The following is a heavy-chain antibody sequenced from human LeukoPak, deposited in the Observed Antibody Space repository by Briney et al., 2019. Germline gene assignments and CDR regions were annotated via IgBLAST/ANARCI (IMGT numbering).Heavy chain of an antibody. CDR2: IYYSGST. V-gene: IGHV4-39*07. D-gene: IGHD6-13*01. CDR1: GGSISSSSYY. Sequence: KPSETLSLTCTVSGGSISSSSYYWGWIRQPPGKGLEWIGSIYYSGSTYYNPSLKSRVTISVDTSKNQFSLKLSSVTAADTAVYYCARALLASSRDAFDVWGQGTMVTVSS. CDR3: ARALLASSRDAFDV. J-gene: IGHJ3*01.